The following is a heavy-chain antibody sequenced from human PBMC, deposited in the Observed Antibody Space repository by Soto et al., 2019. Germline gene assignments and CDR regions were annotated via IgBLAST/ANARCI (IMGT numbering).Heavy chain of an antibody. D-gene: IGHD6-25*01. CDR1: GGSIYTYY. CDR3: AGVVAATPISWFDP. J-gene: IGHJ5*02. CDR2: ISDGGST. Sequence: SETLSLTCNVSGGSIYTYYWNWIRQSPGKGLEWIGYISDGGSTNYNPSLKSRVTIPVATSKNQFSLKLSSVTAAGTAVYYCAGVVAATPISWFDPWGQGTLVTVSS. V-gene: IGHV4-59*01.